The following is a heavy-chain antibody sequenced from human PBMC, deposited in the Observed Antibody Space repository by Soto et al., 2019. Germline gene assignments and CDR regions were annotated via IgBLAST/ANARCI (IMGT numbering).Heavy chain of an antibody. J-gene: IGHJ6*03. CDR2: ISGSGGST. V-gene: IGHV3-23*01. CDR1: GFTFSSYA. CDR3: AKAGVLVVDVQYYYYMDV. D-gene: IGHD2-15*01. Sequence: GGSLRLSCAASGFTFSSYAMSWVRQAPGKGLEWVSAISGSGGSTYYADSVKGRFTISRDNSKNTLYLPMNSLRAEDTAVYYCAKAGVLVVDVQYYYYMDVWGKGTTVTVSS.